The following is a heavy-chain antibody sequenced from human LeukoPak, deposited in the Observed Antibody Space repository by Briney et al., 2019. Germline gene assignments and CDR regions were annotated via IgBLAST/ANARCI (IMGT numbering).Heavy chain of an antibody. CDR2: IYTDDTT. CDR1: GFTVNTIY. Sequence: GGSLSLSCAASGFTVNTIYMTWVRQAPGKGLEWVSVIYTDDTTYYAGSVRGRFTISRDSSKNTLYLHMTSVRAEDTAVYYCAKGGMVRGPLPYYNMDVWGQGTTVTVSS. D-gene: IGHD3-10*01. J-gene: IGHJ6*02. V-gene: IGHV3-53*01. CDR3: AKGGMVRGPLPYYNMDV.